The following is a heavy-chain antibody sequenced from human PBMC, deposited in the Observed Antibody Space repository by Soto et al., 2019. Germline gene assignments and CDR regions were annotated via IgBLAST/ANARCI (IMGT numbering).Heavy chain of an antibody. V-gene: IGHV1-2*04. CDR3: ARGDILAGYYEEFDF. CDR1: GYSFTAYY. Sequence: QVQLVQSGAEVKKPGASVKVSCKASGYSFTAYYMHWVRQAPGQGLEWMGWINPRSGGTNYAQKFQGWVTMTRDTSISTAYMELSRLKSDDTAVYYCARGDILAGYYEEFDFWGQGTLVTVSS. D-gene: IGHD3-9*01. J-gene: IGHJ4*02. CDR2: INPRSGGT.